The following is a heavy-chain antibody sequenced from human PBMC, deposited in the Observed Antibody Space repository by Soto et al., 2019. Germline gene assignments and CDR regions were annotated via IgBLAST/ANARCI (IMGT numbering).Heavy chain of an antibody. D-gene: IGHD3-3*01. Sequence: PGESLKISCKGSGYSFTSYWIGWVRQMPGKGLEWMGIIYPGDSDTRYSPSFQGQVTISADKSISTAYLQWSSLKASDTAMYYYARHTKANTGSGIDFLYMWGQGTVVPVSS. J-gene: IGHJ4*02. CDR3: ARHTKANTGSGIDFLYM. V-gene: IGHV5-51*01. CDR1: GYSFTSYW. CDR2: IYPGDSDT.